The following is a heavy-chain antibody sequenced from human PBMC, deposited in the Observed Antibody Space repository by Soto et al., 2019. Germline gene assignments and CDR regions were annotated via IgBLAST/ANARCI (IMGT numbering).Heavy chain of an antibody. J-gene: IGHJ6*02. CDR2: IYPGGSVT. D-gene: IGHD2-2*01. CDR1: GYSFTTYW. V-gene: IGHV5-51*01. Sequence: ESLKISCKGSGYSFTTYWIGWVRQMPGRGLEWMGIIYPGGSVTRYSPSFQGQVTISADKSISTAYLQWSSLKASDTAVYFCARHRGYQRLRYGMDAWGQGTTVTVSS. CDR3: ARHRGYQRLRYGMDA.